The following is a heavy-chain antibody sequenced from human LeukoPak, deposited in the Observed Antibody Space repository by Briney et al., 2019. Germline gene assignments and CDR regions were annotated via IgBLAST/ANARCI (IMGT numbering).Heavy chain of an antibody. V-gene: IGHV3-66*01. CDR1: GFIVSSNH. CDR2: IYSGGYSGGGP. J-gene: IGHJ4*02. Sequence: PGGSLRLSCAVSGFIVSSNHMNWVRQAPGKGLEWVSVIYSGGYSGGGPFYADSVKGRFTTSSDSSKHTLFLQMNSLRAEDTAVYYCARDVYGDGYNSFDYWGLGILVTVSS. D-gene: IGHD5-24*01. CDR3: ARDVYGDGYNSFDY.